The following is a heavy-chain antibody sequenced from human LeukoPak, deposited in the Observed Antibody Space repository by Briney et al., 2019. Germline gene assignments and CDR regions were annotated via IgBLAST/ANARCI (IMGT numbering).Heavy chain of an antibody. CDR2: IWYDGSNK. CDR1: GFTFSSYG. V-gene: IGHV3-33*01. J-gene: IGHJ4*02. CDR3: ARADIVVVPAHFDY. Sequence: PGGSLRLSCAASGFTFSSYGMHWVRQAPGKGLEWVAVIWYDGSNKYYADSVKGRFTISRDNSKNTLYLQMNSLRAEDTAVYYCARADIVVVPAHFDYWGQGTLVTVSS. D-gene: IGHD2-2*01.